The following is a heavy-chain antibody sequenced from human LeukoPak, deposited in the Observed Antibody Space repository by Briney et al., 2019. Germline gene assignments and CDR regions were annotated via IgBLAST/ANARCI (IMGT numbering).Heavy chain of an antibody. Sequence: ASVKVSCKASGYTFTGYYMHWVRQAPGQGLEWMGWINPNSGGTNYAQKFQGRVTMTRDTSISTVYMELSSLRSDDTAVYYCARGGGPYGDYYWYFDLWGRGTLVTVSS. CDR1: GYTFTGYY. CDR3: ARGGGPYGDYYWYFDL. V-gene: IGHV1-2*02. J-gene: IGHJ2*01. CDR2: INPNSGGT. D-gene: IGHD4-17*01.